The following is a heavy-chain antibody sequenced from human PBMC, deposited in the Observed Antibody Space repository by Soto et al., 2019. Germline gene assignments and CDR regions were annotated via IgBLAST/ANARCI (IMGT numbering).Heavy chain of an antibody. V-gene: IGHV3-30*04. CDR3: GGEGDKAMVLGSPPYNGMAV. CDR1: GFTFRSYA. Sequence: QVQLVESGGGVVQPGRSLRLSCAASGFTFRSYAMHWVRQAPGKGLEWVAVISYDGRNKKYADSVKGRFTISRDNSKNPRYLKVKSLRVEDRAFFYCGGEGDKAMVLGSPPYNGMAVWGQGTTVTLP. CDR2: ISYDGRNK. D-gene: IGHD5-18*01. J-gene: IGHJ6*02.